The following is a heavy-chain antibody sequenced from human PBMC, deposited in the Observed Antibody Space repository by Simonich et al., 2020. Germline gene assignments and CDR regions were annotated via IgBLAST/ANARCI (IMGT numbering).Heavy chain of an antibody. CDR2: IYGGGST. J-gene: IGHJ4*02. V-gene: IGHV3-53*01. D-gene: IGHD1-1*01. Sequence: EVQLVESGGGLIQPGGSLRLSCAASGFTVSSNYMSWVRPAPGRGRGGVSVIYGGGSTYYADSVKGRFTISRDNSKNTLYLQINSLRAEDTAVYYCARWTATGYYFDYWGQGTLVTVSS. CDR1: GFTVSSNY. CDR3: ARWTATGYYFDY.